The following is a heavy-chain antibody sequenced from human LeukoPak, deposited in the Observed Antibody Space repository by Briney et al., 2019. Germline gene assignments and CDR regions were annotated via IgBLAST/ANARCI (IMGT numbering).Heavy chain of an antibody. V-gene: IGHV1-2*02. Sequence: ASVKVSCKASGYTFTSYYMHWVRQTPGQGLEWMGWINPNSGGTNYAQKFQGRVTTTRDTSISTAYMELSRLRSDDTAVYYCARIRGGWYNWFDLWGQGTLVTVPS. J-gene: IGHJ5*02. CDR2: INPNSGGT. CDR1: GYTFTSYY. CDR3: ARIRGGWYNWFDL. D-gene: IGHD6-19*01.